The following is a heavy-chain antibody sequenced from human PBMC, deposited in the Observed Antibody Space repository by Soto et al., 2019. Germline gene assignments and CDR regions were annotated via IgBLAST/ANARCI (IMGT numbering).Heavy chain of an antibody. CDR2: FDPEDGET. J-gene: IGHJ4*02. V-gene: IGHV1-24*01. CDR3: ATSSPDITMTEKFDS. Sequence: QVQLVQSGAEVKKPGASVKVSCKVSGYTLTELSMHWVRQAPGKGLEWMGGFDPEDGETIYAQKFQGRVNMTEETSTDKAYLELSSLRSEDTAVYYCATSSPDITMTEKFDSWGQGTLVTVSS. CDR1: GYTLTELS. D-gene: IGHD3-22*01.